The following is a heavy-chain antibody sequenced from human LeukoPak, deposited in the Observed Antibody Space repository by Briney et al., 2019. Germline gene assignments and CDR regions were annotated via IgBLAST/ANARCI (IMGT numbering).Heavy chain of an antibody. D-gene: IGHD5-18*01. CDR2: IKKDGSEK. J-gene: IGHJ4*02. CDR1: GGSISSRSYY. CDR3: ARDLSGVTGYTYGRGIDY. Sequence: ETLSLTCTVSGGSISSRSYYWGWIRQPPGKGLEWVANIKKDGSEKYYVDSVKGRFTISRDNAKTSLYLQMNSLRAEDTAVYYCARDLSGVTGYTYGRGIDYWGQGTLVTVSS. V-gene: IGHV3-7*01.